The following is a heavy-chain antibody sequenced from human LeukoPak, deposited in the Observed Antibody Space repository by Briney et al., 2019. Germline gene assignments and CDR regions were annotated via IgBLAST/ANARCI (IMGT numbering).Heavy chain of an antibody. CDR1: GGSISSGGYS. CDR3: ARSYGSGSYAFDI. Sequence: SETLSLTCAVSGGSISSGGYSWSWIRQPPGKGLEWIGYIYHSGSTYYNPSLKSRVTISVDRSKNQFSLKLSSVTAADTAVYYCARSYGSGSYAFDIWGQGTMVTVSS. J-gene: IGHJ3*02. CDR2: IYHSGST. D-gene: IGHD3-10*01. V-gene: IGHV4-30-2*01.